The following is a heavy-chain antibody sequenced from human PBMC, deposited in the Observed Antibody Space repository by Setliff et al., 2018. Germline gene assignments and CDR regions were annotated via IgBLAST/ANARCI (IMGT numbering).Heavy chain of an antibody. CDR2: INPHGSEK. Sequence: GGSLRLSCTASGLSYSNDWVSWVRQAPGKGLEWLASINPHGSEKYYADSVKGRFTISRDNAKNSLSLQMNNLRTEDTAVYYCFGAGTCSYWGQGTLVTVS. CDR1: GLSYSNDW. V-gene: IGHV3-7*01. J-gene: IGHJ4*02. CDR3: FGAGTCSY. D-gene: IGHD3-10*01.